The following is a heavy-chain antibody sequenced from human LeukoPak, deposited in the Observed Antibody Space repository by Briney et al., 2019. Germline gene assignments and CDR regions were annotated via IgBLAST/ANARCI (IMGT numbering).Heavy chain of an antibody. CDR3: ATRYFDL. Sequence: ASVKVSSKVSGYTLTELSMHWVRQAPGKGLEWMGGFDPEDGETIYAQRFQGRVTMTEDTSTDTAYMELNSLRSEDTAVYYCATRYFDLWGRGTLVTVSS. CDR1: GYTLTELS. V-gene: IGHV1-24*01. J-gene: IGHJ2*01. CDR2: FDPEDGET.